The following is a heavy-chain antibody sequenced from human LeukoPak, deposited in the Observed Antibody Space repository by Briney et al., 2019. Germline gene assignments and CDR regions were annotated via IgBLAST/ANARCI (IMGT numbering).Heavy chain of an antibody. CDR1: GGSISSSGYY. CDR3: ARESSSSPDY. J-gene: IGHJ4*02. D-gene: IGHD6-6*01. Sequence: SEPLSLTCTVSGGSISSSGYYWGWIRQPPGKGLEWIGNIYYSGSTYYNPSLKSRVTISVDTSKNQFSLKLSSVTAADTALYYCARESSSSPDYWGQGTLVTVSS. CDR2: IYYSGST. V-gene: IGHV4-39*02.